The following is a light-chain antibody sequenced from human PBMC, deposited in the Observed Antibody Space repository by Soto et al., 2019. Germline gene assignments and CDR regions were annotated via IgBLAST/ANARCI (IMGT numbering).Light chain of an antibody. CDR2: EAS. V-gene: IGKV1-5*01. CDR3: QQYNGDSGT. CDR1: QSISSS. Sequence: DIQMTQSPSTVSASVGDRVIISCRASQSISSSLAWYQQKPGKAPKLLIYEASTLQGGVPSRFSGSGSGTEFTLTVSSLQPDDFATYYCQQYNGDSGTFGQGTKVDI. J-gene: IGKJ1*01.